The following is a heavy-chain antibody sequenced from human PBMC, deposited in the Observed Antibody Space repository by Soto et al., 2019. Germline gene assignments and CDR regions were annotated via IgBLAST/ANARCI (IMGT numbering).Heavy chain of an antibody. Sequence: GASVKVSCKASGGTFSSYAISWVRQAPGQGLEWMGGIIPIFGTANYAQKFQGRVTITADESTSTAYMELSSLRSEDTAVYYCAKQPSITIFGVVLYGMDVWGQGTTVTV. CDR1: GGTFSSYA. J-gene: IGHJ6*02. CDR2: IIPIFGTA. V-gene: IGHV1-69*13. D-gene: IGHD3-3*01. CDR3: AKQPSITIFGVVLYGMDV.